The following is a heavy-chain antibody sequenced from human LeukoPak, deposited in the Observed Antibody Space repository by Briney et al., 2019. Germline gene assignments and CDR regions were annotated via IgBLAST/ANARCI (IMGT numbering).Heavy chain of an antibody. CDR3: ARGLWFGESRPYYYDY. D-gene: IGHD3-10*01. CDR1: GGSFSGYY. J-gene: IGHJ4*02. CDR2: INDSGST. V-gene: IGHV4-34*01. Sequence: SETLSLTCAVYGGSFSGYYWSWIRQPPGKGLEWIGEINDSGSTNFNPSLRSRVTISVDTSMNQFSLKMRSVTAADTADYYCARGLWFGESRPYYYDYWGQGNLVTVST.